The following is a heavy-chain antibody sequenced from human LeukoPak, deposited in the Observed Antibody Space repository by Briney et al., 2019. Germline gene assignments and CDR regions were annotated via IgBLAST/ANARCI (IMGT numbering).Heavy chain of an antibody. J-gene: IGHJ3*02. V-gene: IGHV1-46*01. CDR3: ARTPPQGSSSWYYDAFDI. CDR2: INPSGGST. D-gene: IGHD6-13*01. CDR1: GYTFTSYY. Sequence: VASVKVSCKASGYTFTSYYMHWVRQAPGQGLEWMGIINPSGGSTSYAQKFQGRVTMTRDMSTSTVYMELSSLRSEDTAVYYCARTPPQGSSSWYYDAFDIWGQGTMVTVSS.